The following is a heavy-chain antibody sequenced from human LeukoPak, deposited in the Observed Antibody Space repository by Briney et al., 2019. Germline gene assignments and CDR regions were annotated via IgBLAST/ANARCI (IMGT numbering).Heavy chain of an antibody. CDR2: IITIFGTA. CDR1: EGTFTSYA. D-gene: IGHD3-10*01. Sequence: SVKVSCKASEGTFTSYAISWVRQAPGQGLEWMEGIITIFGTANYAQKFQGRVTLTADESTSTAYMELSSLRSENTAVYYCAREEFVDGSGSKIINWFDPWGQGTLVTVSS. J-gene: IGHJ5*02. V-gene: IGHV1-69*13. CDR3: AREEFVDGSGSKIINWFDP.